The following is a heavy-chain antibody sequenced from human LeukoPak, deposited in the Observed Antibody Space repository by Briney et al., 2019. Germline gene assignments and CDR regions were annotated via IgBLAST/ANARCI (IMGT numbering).Heavy chain of an antibody. V-gene: IGHV3-30-3*01. J-gene: IGHJ5*02. D-gene: IGHD3-10*01. CDR2: ISYDGSSK. CDR1: GFTFSSYA. CDR3: ARNPAAWFGELSSWFDP. Sequence: GGSLRLSCAASGFTFSSYAMHWVRQAPGKGLEWVAVISYDGSSKYYAGSVKGRFTISRDNSENTLYLQMSSLKTDDSAVYYCARNPAAWFGELSSWFDPWGQGTLVTVSS.